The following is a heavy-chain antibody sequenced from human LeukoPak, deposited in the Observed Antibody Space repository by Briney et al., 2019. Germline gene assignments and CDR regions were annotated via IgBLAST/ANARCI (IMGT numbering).Heavy chain of an antibody. J-gene: IGHJ4*02. Sequence: GGPLRLSCAASGFTFDDYGMSWVRQAPGKGLEWVSGINWNGGSTGYADSVKGRFTISRDNAKNSLYLQMNSLRAEDTALYYCARMTVAGSLFDYWGQGTLVTVSS. CDR3: ARMTVAGSLFDY. V-gene: IGHV3-20*04. CDR2: INWNGGST. D-gene: IGHD2-21*02. CDR1: GFTFDDYG.